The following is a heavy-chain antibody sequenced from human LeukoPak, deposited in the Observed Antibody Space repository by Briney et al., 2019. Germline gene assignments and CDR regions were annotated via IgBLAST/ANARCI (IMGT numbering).Heavy chain of an antibody. CDR3: ARDESGRGAHFDY. CDR2: IIPILGIV. J-gene: IGHJ4*02. D-gene: IGHD1-26*01. Sequence: ASVKVSCKASGGTFSSYAISWVRQAPGQGLEWMGRIIPILGIVNYAQKFQGRVTITADKSTSTAYMELSSLRSEDTAVYYCARDESGRGAHFDYWGQGTLVTVSS. CDR1: GGTFSSYA. V-gene: IGHV1-69*04.